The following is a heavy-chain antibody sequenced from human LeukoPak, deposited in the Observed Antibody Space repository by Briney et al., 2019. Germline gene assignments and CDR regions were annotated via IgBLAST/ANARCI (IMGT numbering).Heavy chain of an antibody. CDR3: VFLAAAGGINY. J-gene: IGHJ4*02. CDR1: GYTFTDYH. Sequence: ASVKVSCKASGYTFTDYHMHWVRQAPGQGLEWMGWINPNSGDADYAQKFQGRVSMTRDTSISTAYMELSRLRSDDTAVYYCVFLAAAGGINYWGQGTLVTVSS. CDR2: INPNSGDA. D-gene: IGHD6-13*01. V-gene: IGHV1-2*02.